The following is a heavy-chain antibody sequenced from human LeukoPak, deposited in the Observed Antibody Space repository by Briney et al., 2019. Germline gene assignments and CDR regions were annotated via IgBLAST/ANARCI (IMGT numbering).Heavy chain of an antibody. CDR2: ISWNSGSI. J-gene: IGHJ4*02. Sequence: GGSLRLSCAASGFTFDDYAMHWVRQAPGKGLEWVSGISWNSGSIGYADSVKGRFTISRDNAKNSLYLQMNSLRAEDMALYYCAKATDGIAVAGLDYWGQGTLVTVSS. CDR3: AKATDGIAVAGLDY. D-gene: IGHD6-19*01. CDR1: GFTFDDYA. V-gene: IGHV3-9*03.